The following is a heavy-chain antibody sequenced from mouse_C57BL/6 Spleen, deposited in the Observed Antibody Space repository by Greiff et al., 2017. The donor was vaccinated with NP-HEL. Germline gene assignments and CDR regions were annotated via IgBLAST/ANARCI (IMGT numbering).Heavy chain of an antibody. CDR2: INPNNGGT. CDR1: GYTFTDYN. J-gene: IGHJ2*01. V-gene: IGHV1-22*01. CDR3: ARCYYGSSLDY. Sequence: DVKLQESGPELVKPGASVKMSCKASGYTFTDYNMHWVKQSHGKSLEWIGYINPNNGGTSYNQKFKGKATLTVNKSSSTAYMELRSLTSEDSAVYYCARCYYGSSLDYWGQGTTLTVSS. D-gene: IGHD1-1*01.